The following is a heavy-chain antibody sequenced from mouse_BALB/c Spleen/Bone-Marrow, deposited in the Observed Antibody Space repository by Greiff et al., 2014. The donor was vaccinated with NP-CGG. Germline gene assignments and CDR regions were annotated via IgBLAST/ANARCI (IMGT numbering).Heavy chain of an antibody. Sequence: VQLKESGGGLVKPGGSLKLSCAASGFTFSSYAMSWVRQSPEKRLEWVAEISSGGSYTYYPDTVTGRFTISRDNAKNTLYLEMSSLRSEDTAMYYCARSPQRDYAMDYWGQGTSATVSS. CDR2: ISSGGSYT. D-gene: IGHD3-2*02. CDR3: ARSPQRDYAMDY. J-gene: IGHJ4*01. V-gene: IGHV5-9-4*01. CDR1: GFTFSSYA.